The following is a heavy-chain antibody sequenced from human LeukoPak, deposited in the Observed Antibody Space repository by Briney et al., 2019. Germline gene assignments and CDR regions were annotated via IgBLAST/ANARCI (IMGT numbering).Heavy chain of an antibody. CDR3: ARDLGATGTTY. V-gene: IGHV3-53*01. J-gene: IGHJ4*02. CDR1: GFTVSSNY. D-gene: IGHD6-13*01. CDR2: IYSGGNR. Sequence: GGSLRLSCAASGFTVSSNYMSWVRQAPGNGLEWVSVIYSGGNRHYADSVKGRFTISRDNSKNTVYLQMNSLRAEDTALYYCARDLGATGTTYWGQGTLVTVSS.